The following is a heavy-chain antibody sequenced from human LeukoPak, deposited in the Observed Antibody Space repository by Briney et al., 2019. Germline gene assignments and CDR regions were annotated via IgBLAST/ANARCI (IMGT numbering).Heavy chain of an antibody. CDR1: GGSISSDHW. V-gene: IGHV4-4*02. J-gene: IGHJ3*02. CDR2: IFHIGVT. Sequence: SETLSLTCAVSGGSISSDHWWSSVRQPPGKSLEWIGEIFHIGVTNYKPSLKSRVSMSVDNSRHQFSLNLRSVTAADTAVYFCARGGRSAFDIWGPGTKVIVSS. CDR3: ARGGRSAFDI.